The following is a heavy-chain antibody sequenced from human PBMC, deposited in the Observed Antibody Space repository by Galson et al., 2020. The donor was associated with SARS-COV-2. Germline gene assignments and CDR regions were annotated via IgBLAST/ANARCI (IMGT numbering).Heavy chain of an antibody. CDR2: IYYSGST. J-gene: IGHJ3*02. V-gene: IGHV4-30-4*08. CDR3: DRGGRGVISFDI. D-gene: IGHD3-10*01. CDR1: GGSISSGDYY. Sequence: SETLSLTCTVSGGSISSGDYYWSWIRQPPGKGLEWIGYIYYSGSTYYNPSLKSRVTITVDTSKNQFPLKLSSVTAADTAVYYCDRGGRGVISFDIWGQGTMVTVSS.